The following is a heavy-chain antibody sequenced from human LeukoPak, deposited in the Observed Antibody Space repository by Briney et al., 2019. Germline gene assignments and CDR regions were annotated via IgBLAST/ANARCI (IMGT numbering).Heavy chain of an antibody. CDR2: IYYSGST. V-gene: IGHV4-31*03. CDR3: ARHQLELTVFDY. D-gene: IGHD1-1*01. CDR1: GGSISSGGYY. Sequence: SETLSLTCTVSGGSISSGGYYWSWIRQHPGKGPEWIGYIYYSGSTYYNPSLKSRVTISVDTSKNQFSLKLSSVTAADTAVYYCARHQLELTVFDYWGQGTLVTVSS. J-gene: IGHJ4*02.